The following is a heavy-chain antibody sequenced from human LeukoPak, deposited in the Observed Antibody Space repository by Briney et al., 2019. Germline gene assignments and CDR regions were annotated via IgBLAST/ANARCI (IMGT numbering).Heavy chain of an antibody. D-gene: IGHD6-13*01. J-gene: IGHJ6*03. V-gene: IGHV3-30*02. CDR1: GFTFSSYG. CDR3: AKALAAAGNPLLYYYYYYMDV. CDR2: IRYDGSNK. Sequence: GGSLRLSCAASGFTFSSYGMHWVRQAPGKGLEWVAFIRYDGSNKYYADSVKGRFTISRDNSKNTLYLQMNSLRGEDTAVYYCAKALAAAGNPLLYYYYYYMDVWGKGTTVTVSS.